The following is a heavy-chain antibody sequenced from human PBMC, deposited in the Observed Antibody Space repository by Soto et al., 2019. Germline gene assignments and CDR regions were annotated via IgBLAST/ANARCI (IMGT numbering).Heavy chain of an antibody. CDR2: ISGSGSST. D-gene: IGHD6-19*01. Sequence: GGSLRLSCAASGFTFSSYAMSWVRQAPGKGLEWVSGISGSGSSTYYADSVKGRFTTSRDNSKNTLYLQMNSLRAEDTAVYYCAKDTSGWPRDFDHWGQGILVTVSS. J-gene: IGHJ4*02. V-gene: IGHV3-23*01. CDR3: AKDTSGWPRDFDH. CDR1: GFTFSSYA.